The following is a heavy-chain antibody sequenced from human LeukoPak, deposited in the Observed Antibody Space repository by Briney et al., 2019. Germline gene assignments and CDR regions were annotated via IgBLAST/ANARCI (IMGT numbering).Heavy chain of an antibody. V-gene: IGHV4-39*07. CDR3: ARESSGWYRSHDAFDI. CDR2: IYYSGST. Sequence: SETLSLTCTVSGASISGSSYYWGWIRQPPGKELEWIGSIYYSGSTYYNPSLESRVTISVDTSKNQFSLQLNSVTPEDTAVYYCARESSGWYRSHDAFDIWGQGTMVTVSS. CDR1: GASISGSSYY. D-gene: IGHD6-19*01. J-gene: IGHJ3*02.